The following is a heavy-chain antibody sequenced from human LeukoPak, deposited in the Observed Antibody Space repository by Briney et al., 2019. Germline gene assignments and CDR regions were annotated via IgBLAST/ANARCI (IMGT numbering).Heavy chain of an antibody. D-gene: IGHD2-15*01. V-gene: IGHV4-59*01. CDR2: IYYSGST. CDR1: GGSISSYY. Sequence: SETLSLTCTVSGGSISSYYWSWIRQPPGKGLEWIGYIYYSGSTNYNPSLKSRVTISVDTSKNQFSLKLSSVTAADTAVYYCARSYCSGGSCYPYYYYGMDVWGQGTTVTVSS. J-gene: IGHJ6*02. CDR3: ARSYCSGGSCYPYYYYGMDV.